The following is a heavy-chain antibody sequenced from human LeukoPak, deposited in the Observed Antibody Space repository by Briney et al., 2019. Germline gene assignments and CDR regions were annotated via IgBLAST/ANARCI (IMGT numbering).Heavy chain of an antibody. J-gene: IGHJ3*01. CDR2: VSYTRVAT. D-gene: IGHD5-18*01. CDR1: GFTFSSFA. Sequence: GGSLRLSCAASGFTFSSFALSWVRQAPGKGLEWVSGVSYTRVATYYADSVKGRFTISRDDSQNILYLQMNGLRAEDTAVYFCAKAFREFGTSSSYSSFDSWGQGAMVTVSS. CDR3: AKAFREFGTSSSYSSFDS. V-gene: IGHV3-23*01.